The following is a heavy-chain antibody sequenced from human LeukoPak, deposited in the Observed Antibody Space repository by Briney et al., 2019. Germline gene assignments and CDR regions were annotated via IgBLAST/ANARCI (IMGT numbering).Heavy chain of an antibody. CDR3: ARDPHYSDTSGH. D-gene: IGHD3-22*01. Sequence: GGSLRLSCAASGFIFSNYAISWVRQAPGKGLEWVSAIRGSDGSTFYADSVKGRFTIARDNSKNTLYLQMNSLRAEDTAIYYCARDPHYSDTSGHWGQGTLVTVSS. CDR1: GFIFSNYA. CDR2: IRGSDGST. V-gene: IGHV3-23*01. J-gene: IGHJ4*02.